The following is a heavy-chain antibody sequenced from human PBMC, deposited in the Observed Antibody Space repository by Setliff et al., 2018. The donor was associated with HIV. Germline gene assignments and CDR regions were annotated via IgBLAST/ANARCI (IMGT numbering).Heavy chain of an antibody. V-gene: IGHV3-74*03. J-gene: IGHJ4*02. D-gene: IGHD5-12*01. CDR3: ARGPGTLGYSGYAR. Sequence: PGGSLRLSCAASGFTLEKYWMHWVRQAPGKGLVWVSRVNSDGSSKTYADSVKGRFTISRDNSKNTLYLQMNSLRAEDTAVYYCARGPGTLGYSGYARWGQGTLVTVSS. CDR2: VNSDGSSK. CDR1: GFTLEKYW.